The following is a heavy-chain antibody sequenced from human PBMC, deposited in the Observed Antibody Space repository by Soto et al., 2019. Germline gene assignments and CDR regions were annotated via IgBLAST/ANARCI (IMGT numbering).Heavy chain of an antibody. CDR3: ARVMGDWGTYYYYYGMDV. Sequence: PETLRYTYPVSGASWNSSSWGWIRQAPGKGPEWIGYVYYAGATNYNPSLESRVTISPDTSRNQFSLNLRSVTAADTAVYYCARVMGDWGTYYYYYGMDVWGQGTTVT. CDR2: VYYAGAT. J-gene: IGHJ6*02. D-gene: IGHD3-16*01. CDR1: GASWNSSS. V-gene: IGHV4-59*01.